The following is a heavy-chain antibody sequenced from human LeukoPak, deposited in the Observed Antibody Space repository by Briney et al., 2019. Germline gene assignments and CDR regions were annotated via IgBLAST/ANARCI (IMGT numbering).Heavy chain of an antibody. V-gene: IGHV1-2*02. CDR2: INPNSGGT. Sequence: ASVKVSCKASGYTFTGYYMHWVRQAPGQGLEWMGWINPNSGGTNHAQKFQGRVTMTRDTSISTAYMELSRLRSDDTAVYYCAREREWDYYDSSAPEDYWGQGTLVTVSS. D-gene: IGHD3-22*01. J-gene: IGHJ4*02. CDR3: AREREWDYYDSSAPEDY. CDR1: GYTFTGYY.